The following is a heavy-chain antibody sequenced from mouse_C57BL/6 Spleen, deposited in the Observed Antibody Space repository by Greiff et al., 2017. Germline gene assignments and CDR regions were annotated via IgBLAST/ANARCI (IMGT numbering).Heavy chain of an antibody. CDR1: GFTFSDAW. CDR3: TRGTTVVATGAMDY. CDR2: IRNKANNHAT. Sequence: EVHLVESGGGLVQPGGSMKLSCAASGFTFSDAWMDWVRQSPEKGLEWVAEIRNKANNHATYYAESVKGRFTISRDDSKSSVYLQMNSLRAEDTGIYYCTRGTTVVATGAMDYWGQGTSVTVSS. D-gene: IGHD1-1*01. V-gene: IGHV6-6*01. J-gene: IGHJ4*01.